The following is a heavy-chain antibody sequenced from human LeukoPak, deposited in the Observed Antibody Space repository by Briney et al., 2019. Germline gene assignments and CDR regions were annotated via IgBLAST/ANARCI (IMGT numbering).Heavy chain of an antibody. V-gene: IGHV6-1*01. Sequence: SQTLSLTCAISGDSVSSNSAAWNWIRQSPSRGLEWLGRTYYRSKWYNDYAVSVKSRITINPDTSKNQFSLQLNSVTPGDTAVYYCARSLHYGSGSYSPPFYYYYYGMDVWGQGTTVTVSS. CDR1: GDSVSSNSAA. CDR3: ARSLHYGSGSYSPPFYYYYYGMDV. J-gene: IGHJ6*02. CDR2: TYYRSKWYN. D-gene: IGHD3-10*01.